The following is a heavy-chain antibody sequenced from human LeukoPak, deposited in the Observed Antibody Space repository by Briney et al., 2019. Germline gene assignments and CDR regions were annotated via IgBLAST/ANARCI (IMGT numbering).Heavy chain of an antibody. CDR1: GGSVSSTEFY. Sequence: SETLSLTCTVSGGSVSSTEFYWGWICQPPGKGLQWIGNIYYTGSTYYNPSLNIRVTMSVDTSQNQVSLKMTSVTAADTAVYCCARLSKGRYFDYIFDYWGQGTLVTVSS. D-gene: IGHD3-9*01. CDR2: IYYTGST. J-gene: IGHJ4*02. V-gene: IGHV4-39*01. CDR3: ARLSKGRYFDYIFDY.